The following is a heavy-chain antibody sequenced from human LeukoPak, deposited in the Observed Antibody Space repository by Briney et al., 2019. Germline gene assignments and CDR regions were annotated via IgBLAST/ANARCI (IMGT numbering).Heavy chain of an antibody. Sequence: SETLSLTCTVSGGSISSYYWSWIRQPAGKGLEWIGRIYGSGGTNYNSSLKSRVTMSADTSKNQFSLKLSSVTAADTAVYYCAREHSSSGLYYFDYWGQGTLVTVSS. CDR1: GGSISSYY. CDR2: IYGSGGT. D-gene: IGHD6-13*01. V-gene: IGHV4-4*07. J-gene: IGHJ4*02. CDR3: AREHSSSGLYYFDY.